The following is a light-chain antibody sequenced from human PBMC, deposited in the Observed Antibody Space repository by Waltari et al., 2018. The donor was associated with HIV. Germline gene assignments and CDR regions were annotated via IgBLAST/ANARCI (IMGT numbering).Light chain of an antibody. CDR2: DDT. CDR1: DSNAASHS. CDR3: SSWDDSLNGAV. Sequence: QSALTQPPSASGTPGQRVAISCSGSDSNAASHSVYWYQQFPGAAPKLLIFDDTKRPSGVPDRFSASKSGASASLAISGLQSEDEAHYYCSSWDDSLNGAVFGGGTRLTVL. V-gene: IGLV1-44*01. J-gene: IGLJ3*02.